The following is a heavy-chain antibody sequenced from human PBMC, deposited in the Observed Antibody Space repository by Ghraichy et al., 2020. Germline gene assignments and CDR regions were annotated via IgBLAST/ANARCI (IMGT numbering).Heavy chain of an antibody. CDR2: ISNGGSIL. CDR3: ARGSGTYPGDSFDI. J-gene: IGHJ3*02. D-gene: IGHD1-26*01. Sequence: GALRLSCAASGFSFSDYYMSWIRPAPGKGLEWVSYISNGGSILCYADSVKGRFTISRDTAKNSLYLQMNSLRAEDTAVYYCARGSGTYPGDSFDIWGQRTMITVSS. CDR1: GFSFSDYY. V-gene: IGHV3-11*01.